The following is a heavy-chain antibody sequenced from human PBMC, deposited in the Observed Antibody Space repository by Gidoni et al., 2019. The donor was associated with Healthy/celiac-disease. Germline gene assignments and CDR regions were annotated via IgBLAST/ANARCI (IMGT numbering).Heavy chain of an antibody. CDR2: INHSGST. D-gene: IGHD6-19*01. CDR3: ARAIGWRNDY. CDR1: AGSFSGYY. V-gene: IGHV4-34*01. J-gene: IGHJ4*02. Sequence: QVQLQQWGAGLLKPSETLSLTCAVYAGSFSGYYWSWIRQPPGKGLEWIGEINHSGSTNYNPSLKSRVTISVDTSKNQFSLKLSSVTAADTAVYYCARAIGWRNDYWGQGTLVTVSS.